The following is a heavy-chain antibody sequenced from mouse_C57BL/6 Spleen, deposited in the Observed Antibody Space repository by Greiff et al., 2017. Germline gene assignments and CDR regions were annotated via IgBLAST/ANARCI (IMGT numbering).Heavy chain of an antibody. CDR1: GYTFTSYW. CDR2: INPCNGGT. D-gene: IGHD1-1*01. V-gene: IGHV1-53*01. J-gene: IGHJ2*01. Sequence: QVQLQQPGTELVKPGASVKLSCKASGYTFTSYWMHWVKQRPGQGLEWIGNINPCNGGTNYNEKFKSKATLTVDNSSSTAYMQLSSLASEDSASYYCARSRLYYGSSYDFDYWGQGTTLTVSS. CDR3: ARSRLYYGSSYDFDY.